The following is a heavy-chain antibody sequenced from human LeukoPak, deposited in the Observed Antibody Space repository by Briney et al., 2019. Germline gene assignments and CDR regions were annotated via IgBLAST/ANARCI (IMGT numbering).Heavy chain of an antibody. J-gene: IGHJ6*03. CDR2: IYYSGCT. CDR1: GGSISSGGYY. Sequence: SQTLSLTCTVSGGSISSGGYYWSWIRQHPGKGLEWIGYIYYSGCTYYNPSLKSRVTISVDTSKNQFSLKLSSVTAADTAVYYCARPSVVVPAELLFYYYYMDVWGKGTTVTVSS. V-gene: IGHV4-31*03. CDR3: ARPSVVVPAELLFYYYYMDV. D-gene: IGHD2-2*01.